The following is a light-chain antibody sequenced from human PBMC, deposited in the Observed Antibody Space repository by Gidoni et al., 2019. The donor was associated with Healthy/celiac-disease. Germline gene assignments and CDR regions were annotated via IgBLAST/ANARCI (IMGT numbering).Light chain of an antibody. CDR3: AAWDDSLSGPAV. J-gene: IGLJ7*01. CDR1: CSNIGSNY. Sequence: SVLTQPPSASGTPGQRVTISCSGSCSNIGSNYVYWYQQLPGTAPKLLIYRNNQRPSGVPDRFSGSKSGTSASLAISGLRSEDEADYYCAAWDDSLSGPAVFGGGTQLTVL. CDR2: RNN. V-gene: IGLV1-47*01.